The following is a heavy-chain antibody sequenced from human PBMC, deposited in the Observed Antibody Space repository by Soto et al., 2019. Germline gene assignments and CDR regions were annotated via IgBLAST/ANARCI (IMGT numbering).Heavy chain of an antibody. CDR1: GFTFSDHQ. CDR3: ARVVGAPNWFDP. J-gene: IGHJ5*02. Sequence: GGSLRLSCAASGFTFSDHQMDWVRQAPGKGLEWVGRSRNKANSYTTEYAASVKGRFTISRDDSKNSLYLQMNSLKIEDTAVYYCARVVGAPNWFDPWGQGTLVTVSS. D-gene: IGHD1-26*01. CDR2: SRNKANSYTT. V-gene: IGHV3-72*01.